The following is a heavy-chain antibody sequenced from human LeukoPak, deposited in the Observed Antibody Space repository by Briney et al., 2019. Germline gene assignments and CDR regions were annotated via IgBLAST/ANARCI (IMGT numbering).Heavy chain of an antibody. V-gene: IGHV3-30*04. D-gene: IGHD3-22*01. Sequence: GGSLRLSCAASGFTFGSYAMHWVRQAPGKGLEWVAVISYDGSNKYYADSVKGRFTISRDNSKNTLYLQMNSLRAEDTAVYYCAKDGAYDSSGYSFDYWGQGTLVTVSS. J-gene: IGHJ4*02. CDR2: ISYDGSNK. CDR3: AKDGAYDSSGYSFDY. CDR1: GFTFGSYA.